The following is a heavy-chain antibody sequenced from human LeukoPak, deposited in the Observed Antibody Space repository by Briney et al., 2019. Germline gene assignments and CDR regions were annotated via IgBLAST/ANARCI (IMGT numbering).Heavy chain of an antibody. CDR3: ARMTTGHDF. CDR2: VNHSGYT. CDR1: GTSFSSYY. V-gene: IGHV4-34*01. Sequence: TSETLSLTCAVSGTSFSSYYWSWIRQPPGKGLEWIGEVNHSGYTNDNPSLQSRVTISVDTSKNQFSLRLRSVTAADTAVYFCARMTTGHDFWGQGTLVTVSS. J-gene: IGHJ4*02. D-gene: IGHD4-17*01.